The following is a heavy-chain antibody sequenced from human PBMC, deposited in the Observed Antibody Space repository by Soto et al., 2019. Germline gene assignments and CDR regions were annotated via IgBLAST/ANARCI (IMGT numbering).Heavy chain of an antibody. J-gene: IGHJ6*02. Sequence: SQTLSLTCVISGDSVSSSSVAWNWVRQSPLRGLEWLGRTYYRSRWYSDFAVSVRGRIVINADTSKNQFSLQLNSVTPEDTAVYFCARSEEDSDYYYYGLDVWGQGTTVTVSS. V-gene: IGHV6-1*01. CDR3: ARSEEDSDYYYYGLDV. D-gene: IGHD2-15*01. CDR2: TYYRSRWYS. CDR1: GDSVSSSSVA.